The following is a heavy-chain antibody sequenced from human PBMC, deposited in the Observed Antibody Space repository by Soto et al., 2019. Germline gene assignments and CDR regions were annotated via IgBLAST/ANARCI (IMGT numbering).Heavy chain of an antibody. CDR2: ISATGGST. D-gene: IGHD1-7*01. CDR1: GFPFSNHA. CDR3: AKNYNWNFVVEY. J-gene: IGHJ4*02. V-gene: IGHV3-23*01. Sequence: EVQLLESGGDFVQPGRSLRLSCTASGFPFSNHAMSWVRQAPGKGLEWLSAISATGGSTYYADSVRGRFSISSDNSKNTVFLQMDSLTAEDTAVYFCAKNYNWNFVVEYWGRGTLVTVS.